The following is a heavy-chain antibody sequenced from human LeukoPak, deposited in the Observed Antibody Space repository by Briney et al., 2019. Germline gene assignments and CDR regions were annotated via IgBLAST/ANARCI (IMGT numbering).Heavy chain of an antibody. Sequence: SVKVSCKASGGTFSSYAIGWVRQAPGQGLEWMGRIIPIFGTANYAQKFQGRVTITTDESTSTAYMELSSLRSEDTAVYYCARSGFWSGYVDYWGQGTLVTVSS. CDR2: IIPIFGTA. J-gene: IGHJ4*02. CDR3: ARSGFWSGYVDY. V-gene: IGHV1-69*05. D-gene: IGHD3-3*01. CDR1: GGTFSSYA.